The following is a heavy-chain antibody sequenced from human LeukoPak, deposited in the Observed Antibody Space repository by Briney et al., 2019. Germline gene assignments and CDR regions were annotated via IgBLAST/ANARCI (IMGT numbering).Heavy chain of an antibody. CDR2: IKPEGSEK. V-gene: IGHV3-7*01. CDR3: AREDMWAFDM. D-gene: IGHD2-15*01. Sequence: GVPLRLSCAASGFPLRNYWMIWVRETPGKGLVWVASIKPEGSEKDYVHSVTGRLTISRDNNKTSPYLEMDSPGDEDAALYYCAREDMWAFDMWGQGTMVIVSS. CDR1: GFPLRNYW. J-gene: IGHJ3*02.